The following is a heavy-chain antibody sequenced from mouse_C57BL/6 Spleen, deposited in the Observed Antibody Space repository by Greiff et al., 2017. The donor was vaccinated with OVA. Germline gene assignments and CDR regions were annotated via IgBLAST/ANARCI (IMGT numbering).Heavy chain of an antibody. D-gene: IGHD2-4*01. CDR3: ARGGLYYDYVPYFDY. CDR1: GYTFTSYW. CDR2: IHPNSGST. V-gene: IGHV1-64*01. J-gene: IGHJ2*01. Sequence: QVQLQQPGAELVKPGASVKLSCKASGYTFTSYWMHWVKQRPGQGLEWIGMIHPNSGSTNYNEKFKSKATLTVDKSSSTAYMQLSGLTSEDSAVYYCARGGLYYDYVPYFDYWGQGTTLTVSS.